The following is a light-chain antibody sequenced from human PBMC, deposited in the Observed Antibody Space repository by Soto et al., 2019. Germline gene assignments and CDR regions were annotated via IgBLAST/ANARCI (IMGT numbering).Light chain of an antibody. V-gene: IGLV2-14*01. CDR3: SSYTSSSTLV. CDR1: TSDVGGYNY. J-gene: IGLJ1*01. CDR2: EVS. Sequence: QSVLTQPASVSGSPGHWITISCTGTTSDVGGYNYVSWYQQHPGKAPKLMIYEVSDRPSGVSNRFSGSKSGNTASLTISGLQAEDEADYYCSSYTSSSTLVFGTGTKVTVL.